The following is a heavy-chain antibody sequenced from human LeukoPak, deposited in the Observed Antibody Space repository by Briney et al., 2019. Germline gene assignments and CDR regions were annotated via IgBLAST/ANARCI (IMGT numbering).Heavy chain of an antibody. Sequence: GASVKVSCKASGYTFTSYDINWVRQATGQGLEWMGWMNPNSGNTGYAQKFQGRVTITRNTSISTAYMELSSLRSEDTAVYHCARGYYDSSGYYHDYWGQGTLVTVSS. V-gene: IGHV1-8*03. CDR1: GYTFTSYD. CDR2: MNPNSGNT. D-gene: IGHD3-22*01. J-gene: IGHJ4*02. CDR3: ARGYYDSSGYYHDY.